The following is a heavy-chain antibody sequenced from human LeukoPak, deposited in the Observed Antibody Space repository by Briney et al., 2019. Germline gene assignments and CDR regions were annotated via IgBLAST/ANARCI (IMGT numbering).Heavy chain of an antibody. D-gene: IGHD3-22*01. Sequence: ASVKVSCKASGYTFTSYGISWVRQAPGQGLEWMGWINPNSGGTNYAQKFQGRVTMTRDTSISTAYMELSRLRSDDTAVYYCARSIVGVRGFATDSYYGMDVWGQGTTVTVSS. CDR3: ARSIVGVRGFATDSYYGMDV. V-gene: IGHV1-2*02. CDR1: GYTFTSYG. J-gene: IGHJ6*02. CDR2: INPNSGGT.